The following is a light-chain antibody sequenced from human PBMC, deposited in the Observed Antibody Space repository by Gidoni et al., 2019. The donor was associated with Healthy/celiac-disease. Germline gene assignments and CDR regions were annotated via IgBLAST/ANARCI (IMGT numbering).Light chain of an antibody. J-gene: IGKJ4*01. Sequence: IVLTQSPGTLSLSPGERATLSCRASQSVSSSYLAWYQQKPGQAPRLLIYGASSRATGIPDRFSGSGSGTDFTLTISRLEPEDFAVYYCQQYGRAGTFGGGTKVEIK. CDR3: QQYGRAGT. CDR2: GAS. V-gene: IGKV3-20*01. CDR1: QSVSSSY.